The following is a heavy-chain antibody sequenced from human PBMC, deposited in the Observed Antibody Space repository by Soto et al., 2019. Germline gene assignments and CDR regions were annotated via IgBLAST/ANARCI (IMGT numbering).Heavy chain of an antibody. D-gene: IGHD2-8*01. J-gene: IGHJ6*02. CDR3: ARSPRNGGMDV. CDR1: GFTFNTYS. CDR2: ITSSTTFI. V-gene: IGHV3-21*01. Sequence: EVQLVESGGGLVKPGGSLRVSCAASGFTFNTYSMNWVRQTPGKGLEWVSSITSSTTFIYYADSVKGRFTISRDDAENSLFLQMNSLRADDTAVYYCARSPRNGGMDVWGRGTTVTVSS.